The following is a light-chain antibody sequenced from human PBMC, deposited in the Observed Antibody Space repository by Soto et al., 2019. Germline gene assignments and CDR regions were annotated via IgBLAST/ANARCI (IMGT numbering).Light chain of an antibody. CDR3: QQYRNWPLT. J-gene: IGKJ4*01. CDR1: QSVSSN. Sequence: EIVMTQSPTILSVSPGERATLSCRASQSVSSNLAWYRQKSGQAPRLLIYGASTRATGIPARFSGSVSGTEFTLTIDSLQSDDFAVYLCQQYRNWPLTFGGGTKVDIK. CDR2: GAS. V-gene: IGKV3-15*01.